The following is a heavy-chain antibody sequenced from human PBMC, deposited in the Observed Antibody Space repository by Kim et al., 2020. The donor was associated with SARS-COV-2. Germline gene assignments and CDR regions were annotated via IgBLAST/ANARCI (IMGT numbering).Heavy chain of an antibody. V-gene: IGHV4-59*01. Sequence: SETLSLTCTVSGGFISSYYWSWIRQPPGKGLEWIGYIYYSGSTNYNPSLKSRVTISVDTSKNQFSLKLSSVTAADTAVYYCARDHREWLQYTANWYFDLWGRGSLVTVSS. CDR2: IYYSGST. D-gene: IGHD3-3*01. J-gene: IGHJ2*01. CDR1: GGFISSYY. CDR3: ARDHREWLQYTANWYFDL.